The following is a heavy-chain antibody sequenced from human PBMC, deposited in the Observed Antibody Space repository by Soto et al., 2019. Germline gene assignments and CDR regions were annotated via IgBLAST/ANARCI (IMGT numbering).Heavy chain of an antibody. D-gene: IGHD4-17*01. V-gene: IGHV4-39*07. J-gene: IGHJ4*02. CDR3: ARAMTTVTTIDY. Sequence: SETLSLTCTVSGGSITSSSYYWGWIRQPPGKGLEWIGSIYYSGSTYYNPSLKSRVTISVDTSKSQFSLKLSSVTAADTAVYYCARAMTTVTTIDYWGQGTQVTVSS. CDR1: GGSITSSSYY. CDR2: IYYSGST.